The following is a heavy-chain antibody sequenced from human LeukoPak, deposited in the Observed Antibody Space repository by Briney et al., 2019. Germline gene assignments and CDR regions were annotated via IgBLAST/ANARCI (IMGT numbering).Heavy chain of an antibody. CDR1: GFTFSTYA. Sequence: GGSLRLSCAASGFTFSTYAMNWVRQAPGKGLEWVSAISGSGDRTYYVDSVKGRFTISRDNPENTVYLQMNSLIDEDTAVYYCAKDPYASSWNCFDSWGQGTLVTVSS. J-gene: IGHJ4*02. CDR3: AKDPYASSWNCFDS. V-gene: IGHV3-23*01. D-gene: IGHD6-13*01. CDR2: ISGSGDRT.